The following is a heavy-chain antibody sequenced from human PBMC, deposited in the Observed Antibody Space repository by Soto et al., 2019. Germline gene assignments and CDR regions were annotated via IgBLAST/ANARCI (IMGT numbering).Heavy chain of an antibody. J-gene: IGHJ4*01. CDR3: ARGGYSGYIIY. CDR1: GFSFSTYY. D-gene: IGHD5-12*01. V-gene: IGHV3-7*04. CDR2: INQDGSDK. Sequence: EVQLVESGGGLVQPGGSLRLSCAASGFSFSTYYMTWVRQPPRKGLEWVANINQDGSDKYYVDSVKGRFTISRDNAKNSLYLQMNSLRAEDTAVYYCARGGYSGYIIYWGHGTLVTVSS.